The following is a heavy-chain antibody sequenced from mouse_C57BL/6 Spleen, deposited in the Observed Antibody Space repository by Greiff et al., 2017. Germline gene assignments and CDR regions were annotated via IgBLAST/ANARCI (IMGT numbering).Heavy chain of an antibody. D-gene: IGHD1-1*01. CDR3: ARGDPITTGVERGCAY. Sequence: QVQLQQSGAELVRPGTSVKMSCKASGYTFTNYWIGWAKQRPGHGLEWIGDIYPGGGYTNYNEKFKGKATLTADKSSSTAYMQFSSLTSEDSAVYYCARGDPITTGVERGCAYWGQGTLVTVSA. CDR2: IYPGGGYT. J-gene: IGHJ3*01. V-gene: IGHV1-63*01. CDR1: GYTFTNYW.